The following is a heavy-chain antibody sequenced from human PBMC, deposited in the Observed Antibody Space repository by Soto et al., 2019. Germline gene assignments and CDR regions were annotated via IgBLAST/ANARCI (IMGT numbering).Heavy chain of an antibody. CDR3: VSWLSAQFDF. Sequence: GVSLRLSCSASPVSFSGLGMSWVRQAPGKGLEWVSTIGRSGTRTHYADSVKGRFTISRDTSRYTLDPQMDNLRDEETALYHCVSWLSAQFDFWGRGTLVTVSS. D-gene: IGHD6-19*01. CDR2: IGRSGTRT. V-gene: IGHV3-23*01. J-gene: IGHJ4*02. CDR1: PVSFSGLG.